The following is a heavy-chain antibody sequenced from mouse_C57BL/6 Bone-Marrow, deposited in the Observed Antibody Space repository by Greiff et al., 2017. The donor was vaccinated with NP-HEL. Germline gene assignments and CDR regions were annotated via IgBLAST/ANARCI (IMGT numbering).Heavy chain of an antibody. Sequence: LVESGPELVKPGASVKISCKASGYAFSSSWMNWVKQRPGKGLEWIGRIYPGDGDTNYNGKFKGKATLTADKSSSTAYMQLSSLTSEDSAVYFCARYHYYGSSYYYAMDYWGQGTSVTVSS. CDR2: IYPGDGDT. CDR3: ARYHYYGSSYYYAMDY. D-gene: IGHD1-1*01. CDR1: GYAFSSSW. J-gene: IGHJ4*01. V-gene: IGHV1-82*01.